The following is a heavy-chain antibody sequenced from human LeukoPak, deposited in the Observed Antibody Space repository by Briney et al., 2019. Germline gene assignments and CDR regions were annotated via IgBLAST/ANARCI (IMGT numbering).Heavy chain of an antibody. Sequence: SETLSLTCTVSGGSISSRSYYWGWIRQPPGKGLEWIGSIYYSGSTYYNPSLKSRVTISVDTSKNQFSLKLSSVTAADTAVYYCARQAYYYDSSGYYWGQGTLVTVSS. D-gene: IGHD3-22*01. CDR1: GGSISSRSYY. V-gene: IGHV4-39*01. J-gene: IGHJ4*02. CDR3: ARQAYYYDSSGYY. CDR2: IYYSGST.